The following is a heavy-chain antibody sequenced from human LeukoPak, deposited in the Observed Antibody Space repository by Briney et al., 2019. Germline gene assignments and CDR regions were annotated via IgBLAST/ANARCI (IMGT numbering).Heavy chain of an antibody. D-gene: IGHD6-19*01. Sequence: SETLSLTCTVSGGSISSYYWSWIRQPPGKGLEWIGYMYYNGSTNYNPSLKSRVTISVDTSKKRFSLKLSSVTAADTAVYYCARSPNSSGWYTYWGQGTLVTVSS. CDR2: MYYNGST. V-gene: IGHV4-59*01. J-gene: IGHJ4*02. CDR3: ARSPNSSGWYTY. CDR1: GGSISSYY.